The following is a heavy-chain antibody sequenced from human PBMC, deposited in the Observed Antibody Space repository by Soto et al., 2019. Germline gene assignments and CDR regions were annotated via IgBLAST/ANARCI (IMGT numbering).Heavy chain of an antibody. J-gene: IGHJ4*02. CDR1: GGSVSSGSYY. Sequence: SETLSLTCTVSGGSVSSGSYYWSWIRQPPGKGLEWIGYIYYSGSTNYNPSLKSRVTISVDTSKNQFSLKLSSVTAADTAVYYCASERITMVRGVDYWGQGTLVTVSS. CDR2: IYYSGST. D-gene: IGHD3-10*01. CDR3: ASERITMVRGVDY. V-gene: IGHV4-61*01.